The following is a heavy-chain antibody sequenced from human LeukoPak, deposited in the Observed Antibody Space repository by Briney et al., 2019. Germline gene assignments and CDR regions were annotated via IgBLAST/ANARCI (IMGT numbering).Heavy chain of an antibody. Sequence: SETLSLTCAVYGRSFSGYYWTWIRQTPGKGLEWIGEINHSGITDYNPSLRSRVTISVDTSKNQFSLKLSSVTAADTAVYYCAMGMSYYYYMDVWGKGTTVTVSS. CDR3: AMGMSYYYYMDV. CDR2: INHSGIT. D-gene: IGHD7-27*01. V-gene: IGHV4-34*01. CDR1: GRSFSGYY. J-gene: IGHJ6*03.